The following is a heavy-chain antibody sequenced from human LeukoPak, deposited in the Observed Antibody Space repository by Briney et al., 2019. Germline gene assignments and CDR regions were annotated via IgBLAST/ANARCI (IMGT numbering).Heavy chain of an antibody. Sequence: SQTRLLTCAISGDSVSNNTAAWDWITQSPSRGLEWLGSTYFKSKWNNDSEVSVKSRITIAPDTSKNQFSLQMNSVTPEDTAVYFCAREGGIRGAINAYDIWGEGTVVIVSS. D-gene: IGHD3-10*01. V-gene: IGHV6-1*01. J-gene: IGHJ3*02. CDR3: AREGGIRGAINAYDI. CDR1: GDSVSNNTAA. CDR2: TYFKSKWNN.